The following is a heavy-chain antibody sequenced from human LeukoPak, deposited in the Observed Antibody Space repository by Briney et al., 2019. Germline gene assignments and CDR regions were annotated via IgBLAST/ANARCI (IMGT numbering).Heavy chain of an antibody. CDR1: GGSITSFY. D-gene: IGHD1-26*01. V-gene: IGHV4-59*08. CDR2: IHDSGST. CDR3: ARQSRGYYGAFDY. J-gene: IGHJ4*02. Sequence: SETLSLTCTVSGGSITSFYWSWIRQPPGKGLEWIGYIHDSGSTNYNPSLKSRVTISLDTSRSQFSLKLDSLTAADTAVYYCARQSRGYYGAFDYWAREPWSPSPQ.